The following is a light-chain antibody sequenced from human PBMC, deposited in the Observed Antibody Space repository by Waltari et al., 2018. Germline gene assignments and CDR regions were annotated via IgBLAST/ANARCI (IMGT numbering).Light chain of an antibody. Sequence: VSMTQSPLSLPVTLGQPSSTSCRSNQSLVHSDGNPFVNWFHHSPCQTPRRLIYKVSHRDSGVPDRFSGSSSGTDFTLEISKVEAEDVGVYYCMQTTHWPRTFGQGTKLEIK. V-gene: IGKV2-30*02. CDR1: QSLVHSDGNPF. J-gene: IGKJ2*01. CDR3: MQTTHWPRT. CDR2: KVS.